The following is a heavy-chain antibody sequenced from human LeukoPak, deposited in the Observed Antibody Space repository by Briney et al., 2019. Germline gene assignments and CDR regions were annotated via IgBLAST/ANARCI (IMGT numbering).Heavy chain of an antibody. V-gene: IGHV4-59*01. CDR1: GDSISSYY. CDR2: MYYSGST. Sequence: SETLSLTCTVSGDSISSYYWSWVRQPPGKGLEWIGYMYYSGSTNYSPSLKTRVTISVDTSKNQLSLKLTSVTAADTAVYYCARCGSAWPYYFDYWGQGTLVTVSS. J-gene: IGHJ4*02. CDR3: ARCGSAWPYYFDY. D-gene: IGHD2-21*02.